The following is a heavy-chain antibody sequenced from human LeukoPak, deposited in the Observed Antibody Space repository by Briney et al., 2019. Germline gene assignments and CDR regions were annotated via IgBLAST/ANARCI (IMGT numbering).Heavy chain of an antibody. CDR1: EFRFSSYD. V-gene: IGHV3-23*01. J-gene: IGHJ4*02. CDR2: ISGDGAT. D-gene: IGHD3-10*01. CDR3: ARDGASGSYGGHFDY. Sequence: GGSLTLSCAASEFRFSSYDMSWVRQTLEKGLEWVSSISGDGATFYADSVKGRFTISRDESKNALYLQMSSLRADDTAIYYCARDGASGSYGGHFDYWGQGTLVTVSS.